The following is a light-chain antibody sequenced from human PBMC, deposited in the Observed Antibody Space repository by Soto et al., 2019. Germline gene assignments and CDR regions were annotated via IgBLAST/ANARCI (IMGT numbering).Light chain of an antibody. Sequence: QSVLTQPASVSGSPGQSITISCTGTNSDVGGYDYVSWYQQHPDKAPKFMIYEGSKRPSGVSNRFSGSKSGNTASLTISGLQAEDEADYYCCSYAGSSTLYVFGTGTKVTVL. CDR1: NSDVGGYDY. CDR3: CSYAGSSTLYV. V-gene: IGLV2-23*01. J-gene: IGLJ1*01. CDR2: EGS.